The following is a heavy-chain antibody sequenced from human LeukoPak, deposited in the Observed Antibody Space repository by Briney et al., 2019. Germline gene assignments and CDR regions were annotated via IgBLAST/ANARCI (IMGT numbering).Heavy chain of an antibody. Sequence: GGSLRLSCAASGFTFSSYGMHWVRQAPGKGLEWVAVISYDGSNKYYADSVKGRFTISRDNSKNTLYLQMNSLRAEDTAVYYCAKIIAVAGTRGDYWGQGTLVTVSS. CDR2: ISYDGSNK. V-gene: IGHV3-30*18. J-gene: IGHJ4*02. D-gene: IGHD6-19*01. CDR3: AKIIAVAGTRGDY. CDR1: GFTFSSYG.